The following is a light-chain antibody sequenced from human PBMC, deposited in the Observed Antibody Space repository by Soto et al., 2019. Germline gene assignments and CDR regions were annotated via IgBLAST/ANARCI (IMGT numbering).Light chain of an antibody. CDR2: EVS. J-gene: IGLJ2*01. V-gene: IGLV2-8*01. Sequence: SVLTQPPSASGSPGQSVTISCTGTSSDVGGYNYVSWYQQHPGKAPKLMIYEVSKRPSGVPDRFSGSKSGNTASLTVSGLQGEDEADYYCTSYAGSNNVVFGGGTKLTVL. CDR1: SSDVGGYNY. CDR3: TSYAGSNNVV.